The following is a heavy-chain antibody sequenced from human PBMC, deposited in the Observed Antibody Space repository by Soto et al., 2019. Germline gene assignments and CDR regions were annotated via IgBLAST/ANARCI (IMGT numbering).Heavy chain of an antibody. CDR1: GYTFTGYY. D-gene: IGHD2-2*01. J-gene: IGHJ6*02. CDR3: AREKIVVVPAAIGPHYYYYYGMDV. V-gene: IGHV1-2*04. Sequence: ASVKVSCKASGYTFTGYYVHWVRQAPGQGLEWMGWINPNSGGTNYAQKFQGWVTMTRDTSISTAYMELSRLRSDDTAVYYCAREKIVVVPAAIGPHYYYYYGMDVWGQGTTVTVSS. CDR2: INPNSGGT.